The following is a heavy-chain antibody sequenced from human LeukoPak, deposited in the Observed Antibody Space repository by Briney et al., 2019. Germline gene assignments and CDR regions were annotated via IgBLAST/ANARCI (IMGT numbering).Heavy chain of an antibody. V-gene: IGHV4-31*03. Sequence: SQTLSLTCTLSDGSISRGGYYWSWIRQHPGKGLEWIGYIYYSGSTYYNPSLKSRVTISVDTSKNQFSLKLSSVTAADTAVYYCARSYSSSSSRYYDYYMDVWGKGTTVTVSS. CDR1: DGSISRGGYY. CDR3: ARSYSSSSSRYYDYYMDV. CDR2: IYYSGST. D-gene: IGHD6-6*01. J-gene: IGHJ6*03.